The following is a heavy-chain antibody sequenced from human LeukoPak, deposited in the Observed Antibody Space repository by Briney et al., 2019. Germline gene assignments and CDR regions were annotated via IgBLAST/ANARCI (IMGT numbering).Heavy chain of an antibody. D-gene: IGHD2-15*01. CDR2: IYQSGSS. Sequence: SETLSLTCTVSGYSISSGYYWGWIRQPPGKGLDGIGSIYQSGSSYYNPSLKRRVTISVDTSKNQFSLKLSSVTAADTAVYYCARRSGYCSGGSCYKNWFDPWGQGTLVTVSS. J-gene: IGHJ5*02. CDR1: GYSISSGYY. V-gene: IGHV4-38-2*02. CDR3: ARRSGYCSGGSCYKNWFDP.